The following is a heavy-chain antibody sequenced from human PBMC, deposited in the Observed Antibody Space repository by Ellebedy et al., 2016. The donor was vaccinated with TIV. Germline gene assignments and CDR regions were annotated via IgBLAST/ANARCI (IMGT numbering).Heavy chain of an antibody. D-gene: IGHD4-17*01. V-gene: IGHV3-73*01. CDR3: TRSYGDYGAYGMDV. Sequence: GESLKISCAASGFTFSGSAMHWVRQASGKGLEWIGRVRSKTNSYATAYAASVTGRFTISRDDSKNTAFLQMNSLKTEDTAVYYCTRSYGDYGAYGMDVWGQGTTVTVSS. J-gene: IGHJ6*02. CDR2: VRSKTNSYAT. CDR1: GFTFSGSA.